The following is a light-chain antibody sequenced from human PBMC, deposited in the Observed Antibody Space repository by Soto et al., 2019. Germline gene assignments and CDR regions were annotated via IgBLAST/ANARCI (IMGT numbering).Light chain of an antibody. CDR3: QSYDSSLSGSV. V-gene: IGLV1-40*01. J-gene: IGLJ3*02. Sequence: QSVLTQPPSVSGAPGQRVTISCTGSSSDIGAGYDVHWYQQLPGTAPKLLIYGNNNRPSGVPDRFSGSKSGTSASLAITGLQADAEADYYCQSYDSSLSGSVFGGGTQLTVL. CDR2: GNN. CDR1: SSDIGAGYD.